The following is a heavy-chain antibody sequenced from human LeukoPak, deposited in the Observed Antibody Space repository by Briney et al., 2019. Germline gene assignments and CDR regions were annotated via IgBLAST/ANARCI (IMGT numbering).Heavy chain of an antibody. V-gene: IGHV4-59*01. CDR1: GGSISSYY. CDR3: ARIHRYCSGGACYVLDN. D-gene: IGHD2-15*01. Sequence: SETLSLTCTVSGGSISSYYWSWIRQPPGRGLEWIGYVYYSGSTNYNPSFKSRITVSVDTSRNQFSLQLSSVTAADTAVYYCARIHRYCSGGACYVLDNWGQGTLVAVSS. J-gene: IGHJ4*02. CDR2: VYYSGST.